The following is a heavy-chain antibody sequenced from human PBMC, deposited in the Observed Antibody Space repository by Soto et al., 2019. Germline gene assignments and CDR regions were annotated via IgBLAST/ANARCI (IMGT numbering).Heavy chain of an antibody. CDR1: GGSIDSVGYY. CDR3: ARDLVRDYGGGY. D-gene: IGHD4-17*01. CDR2: IYYSGST. J-gene: IGHJ4*02. Sequence: PSETLSLTCTVSGGSIDSVGYYWTWIRQFPGKGLEWIGYIYYSGSTYYNPSLRDRLTLSVDTSKNQFSLRLRSVTASDTAVYYCARDLVRDYGGGYWGQGALVTVSS. V-gene: IGHV4-31*03.